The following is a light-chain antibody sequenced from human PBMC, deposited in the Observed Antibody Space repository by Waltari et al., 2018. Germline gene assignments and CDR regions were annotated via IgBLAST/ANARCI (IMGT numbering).Light chain of an antibody. Sequence: IQMTQSPSSLSASVGDTVTMTCRASESISNWLAWYQQKPGKAPILLIYKASILKSGVPSRFSGSGSGTQFTLTISSLQPGDFATYYCQQYNTYSSFGQGTKLEIK. V-gene: IGKV1-5*03. CDR3: QQYNTYSS. CDR1: ESISNW. CDR2: KAS. J-gene: IGKJ2*01.